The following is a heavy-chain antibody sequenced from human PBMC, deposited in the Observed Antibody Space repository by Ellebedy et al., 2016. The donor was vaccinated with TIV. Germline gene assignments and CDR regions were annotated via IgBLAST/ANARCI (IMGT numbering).Heavy chain of an antibody. CDR1: GFSFSGYT. D-gene: IGHD5-24*01. CDR3: ARGDDYNDLRPFDY. Sequence: PGGSLRLSCAASGFSFSGYTMSRVRQAPGKGLEWVSGIVGSGGSANYGDSVKGRFTIARDNSKNTLYLEMNSLRAEDTAVYYCARGDDYNDLRPFDYWGQGTLLTVSS. CDR2: IVGSGGSA. V-gene: IGHV3-23*01. J-gene: IGHJ4*02.